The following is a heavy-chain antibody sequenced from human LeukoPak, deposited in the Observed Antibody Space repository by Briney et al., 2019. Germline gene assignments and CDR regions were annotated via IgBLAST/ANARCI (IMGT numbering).Heavy chain of an antibody. V-gene: IGHV4-59*05. Sequence: SETLSLTCSVSGGSVSNYYWSWIRQPPGKGLEWIATIYHSGSTYYNASLKSRVTISVDTSKSHFSLKLSSVTAADTAMYYCARYTGVNGYYFDYWGQGTLVTVSS. CDR2: IYHSGST. CDR1: GGSVSNYY. D-gene: IGHD5-12*01. CDR3: ARYTGVNGYYFDY. J-gene: IGHJ4*02.